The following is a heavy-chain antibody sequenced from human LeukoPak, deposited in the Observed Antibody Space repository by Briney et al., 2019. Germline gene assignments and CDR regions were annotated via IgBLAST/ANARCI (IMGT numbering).Heavy chain of an antibody. J-gene: IGHJ6*03. CDR3: ATGDPIAEYSSSSVRVEDYYYMDV. CDR1: GGSFSGEY. CDR2: INHSEST. Sequence: PSETLSLTCAVYGGSFSGEYGSWIPQPPSNELELMGEINHSESTNHNPSIKSRVTISVDPSNNQFSLKLSSVTAADPAVYYCATGDPIAEYSSSSVRVEDYYYMDVWGKGTTVPV. V-gene: IGHV4-34*01. D-gene: IGHD6-6*01.